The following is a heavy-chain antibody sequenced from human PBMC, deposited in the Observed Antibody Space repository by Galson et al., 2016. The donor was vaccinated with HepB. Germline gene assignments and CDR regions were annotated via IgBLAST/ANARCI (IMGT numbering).Heavy chain of an antibody. CDR1: GGSISGYY. CDR2: IYNTGTT. CDR3: VRGWSYGDPRDY. V-gene: IGHV4-59*01. Sequence: SETLSLTCTVSGGSISGYYWSWIRQPPGKGLEWIGYIYNTGTTNYNPSLKSRVTISVDTSKNQFSLRLNSVTAADTAVYFCVRGWSYGDPRDYWGQGTLVTVSS. J-gene: IGHJ4*02. D-gene: IGHD4-17*01.